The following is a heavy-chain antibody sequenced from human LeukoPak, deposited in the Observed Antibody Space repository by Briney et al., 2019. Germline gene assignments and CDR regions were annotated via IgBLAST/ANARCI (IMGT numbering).Heavy chain of an antibody. V-gene: IGHV6-1*01. D-gene: IGHD6-19*01. J-gene: IGHJ4*02. CDR2: TYYRSKWYN. Sequence: SQTLSLTCAISGDSVPSNSAAWNWIRKSPSRGLEWLGRTYYRSKWYNDYAVSVKSRITINPDTSKNQFSLQLNSVTPEDTAVYYCARAIQWLSYYFDYWGQGTLVTVSS. CDR3: ARAIQWLSYYFDY. CDR1: GDSVPSNSAA.